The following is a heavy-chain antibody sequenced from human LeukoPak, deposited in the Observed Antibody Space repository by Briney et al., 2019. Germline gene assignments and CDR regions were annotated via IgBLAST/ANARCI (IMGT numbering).Heavy chain of an antibody. CDR1: GFTFSTST. CDR3: ARELAAAGTNNNWFDP. V-gene: IGHV3-48*01. Sequence: GGSLRLSCAASGFTFSTSTMNWVRQAPGRGLEWVSHISGSSSTIYYADSVKGRFTISRDNAKSSLYLQMNSLRAEDTAVYYCARELAAAGTNNNWFDPWGQGTLVTVSS. CDR2: ISGSSSTI. J-gene: IGHJ5*02. D-gene: IGHD6-13*01.